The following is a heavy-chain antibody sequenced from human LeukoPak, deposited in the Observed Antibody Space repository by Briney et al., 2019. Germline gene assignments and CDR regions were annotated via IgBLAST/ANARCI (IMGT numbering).Heavy chain of an antibody. CDR2: ISGSGGST. D-gene: IGHD3-3*01. J-gene: IGHJ4*02. V-gene: IGHV3-23*01. CDR1: GFTFSSYA. Sequence: PGGSLRLSCAASGFTFSSYAMSWVRQAPGKGLEWVSAISGSGGSTYYADSVKGRFTISRDNSKNTLYLQMNSLRAEDTAVYYCARDPHPYYDFWSGYRAFDYWGQGTLVTVSS. CDR3: ARDPHPYYDFWSGYRAFDY.